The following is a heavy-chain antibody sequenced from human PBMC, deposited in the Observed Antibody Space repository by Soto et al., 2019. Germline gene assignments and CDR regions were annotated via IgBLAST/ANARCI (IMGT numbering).Heavy chain of an antibody. J-gene: IGHJ6*02. V-gene: IGHV1-3*01. Sequence: QVQLVQSGAEVKKPGASVKVSCKASGYTFTSYAMHWVRQAPGQRLEWMGWINAGNGNTKYSQKCQGRVTITRDTSASTAYMELSSLRAEDTAVYYCARPSGDFWSGWDYYYGMDVWGQGTTVTVSS. D-gene: IGHD3-3*01. CDR1: GYTFTSYA. CDR2: INAGNGNT. CDR3: ARPSGDFWSGWDYYYGMDV.